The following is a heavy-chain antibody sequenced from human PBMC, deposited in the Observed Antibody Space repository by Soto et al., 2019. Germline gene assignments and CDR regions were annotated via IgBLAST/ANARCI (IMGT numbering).Heavy chain of an antibody. CDR2: ISPSSSYT. V-gene: IGHV3-11*03. CDR3: ARRYSTSWIFDY. J-gene: IGHJ4*02. CDR1: GFTFSDYY. Sequence: PGGSLRLSCAASGFTFSDYYMSWTRQAPGKGLKWVSDISPSSSYTKYADSVKGRITISRDNAKNSLYLQMNSLRAEDTAVYYCARRYSTSWIFDYWGQGILVTVSS. D-gene: IGHD6-13*01.